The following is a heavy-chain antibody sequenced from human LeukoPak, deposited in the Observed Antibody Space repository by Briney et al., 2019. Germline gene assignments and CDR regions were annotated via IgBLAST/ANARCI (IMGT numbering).Heavy chain of an antibody. CDR3: ASFYAPDRGIESQNLVTVY. J-gene: IGHJ4*02. CDR1: GYTFTAYY. CDR2: INPNGGGT. D-gene: IGHD2/OR15-2a*01. Sequence: ASVKVSCKASGYTFTAYYIHWVRQAPGQGLEWMGWINPNGGGTEYAQKFQGRVTLTRDTSISTAYMELSRLRSDDTAVYYCASFYAPDRGIESQNLVTVYWGQGTLVSVSS. V-gene: IGHV1-2*02.